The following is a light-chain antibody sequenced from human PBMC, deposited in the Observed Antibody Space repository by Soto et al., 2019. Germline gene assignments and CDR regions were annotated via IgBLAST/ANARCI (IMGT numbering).Light chain of an antibody. V-gene: IGKV3-20*01. CDR2: DVS. Sequence: EIVLTQSPGTLSLSPGERAPLSCRASQSVGNNYLAWYQQKPGQAPRFLIYDVSSRATGIPDRFSGSGSGPDFTLTISRLEPEDFAVYYCQRQGSTPITLDGGTKVEIK. CDR1: QSVGNNY. CDR3: QRQGSTPIT. J-gene: IGKJ4*01.